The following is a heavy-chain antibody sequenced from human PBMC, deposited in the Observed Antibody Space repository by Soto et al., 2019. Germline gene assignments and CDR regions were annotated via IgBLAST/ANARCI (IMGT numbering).Heavy chain of an antibody. D-gene: IGHD6-13*01. CDR3: AHRLPGPSGYDV. V-gene: IGHV2-5*01. J-gene: IGHJ6*02. Sequence: SGPTLVNPTQTLTLTCTFSGLSLTSGVVGVGWIRQPPGEALEWLALIYWSDEQYYNPSLRNRLTITRDTSKNQVVLTMTNMDPVDTATYYCAHRLPGPSGYDVWGQGTTVTVSS. CDR1: GLSLTSGVVG. CDR2: IYWSDEQ.